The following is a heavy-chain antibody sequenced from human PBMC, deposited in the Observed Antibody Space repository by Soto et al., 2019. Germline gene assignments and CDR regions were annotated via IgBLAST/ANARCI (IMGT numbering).Heavy chain of an antibody. CDR1: GYIFPRHA. J-gene: IGHJ4*02. CDR2: INAGNAYT. V-gene: IGHV1-3*01. D-gene: IGHD4-17*01. Sequence: ASVNGSCTSSGYIFPRHAIHWVRQALEQRLEWMGWINAGNAYTKYSPKFQGRVTMSRHTSISTAYMELSSLRSEDTAVYYCARAPAGYYGDYSDYWGQGHLVPFS. CDR3: ARAPAGYYGDYSDY.